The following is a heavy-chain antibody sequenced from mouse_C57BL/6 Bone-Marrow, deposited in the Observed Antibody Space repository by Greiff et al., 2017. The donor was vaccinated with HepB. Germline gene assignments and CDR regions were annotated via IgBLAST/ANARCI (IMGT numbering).Heavy chain of an antibody. V-gene: IGHV1-54*01. J-gene: IGHJ4*01. CDR1: GYAFTNYL. D-gene: IGHD2-4*01. CDR3: ARERLRQGYYAMDY. CDR2: INPGSGGT. Sequence: QVQLQQSGAELVRPGTSVKVSCKASGYAFTNYLIEWVKQRPGQGLEWIGVINPGSGGTNYNEKFKSKATLTVDKSSSTAYMQLSSLTSEDSAVYYCARERLRQGYYAMDYWGQGTSVTVSS.